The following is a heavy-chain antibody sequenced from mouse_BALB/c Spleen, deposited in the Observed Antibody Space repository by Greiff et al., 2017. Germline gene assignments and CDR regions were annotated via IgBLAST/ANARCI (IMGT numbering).Heavy chain of an antibody. CDR3: ARDMKAPFDY. Sequence: EVKLMESGGGLVQPGGSLRLSCATSGFTFTDYYMSWVRQPPGKALEWLGFIRNKANGYTTEYSASVKGRFTISRDNSQSILYLQMNTLRAEDSATYYCARDMKAPFDYWGQGTTLTVSS. V-gene: IGHV7-3*02. CDR2: IRNKANGYTT. CDR1: GFTFTDYY. J-gene: IGHJ2*01.